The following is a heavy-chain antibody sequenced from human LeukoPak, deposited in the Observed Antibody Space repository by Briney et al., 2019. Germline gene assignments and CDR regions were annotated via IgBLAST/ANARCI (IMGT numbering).Heavy chain of an antibody. CDR1: TSTFTAYN. J-gene: IGHJ5*02. V-gene: IGHV1-2*02. CDR2: INPNSGGT. CDR3: ARALPYCSSTSCPPGWFDP. Sequence: ASVKVSCKASTSTFTAYNIHWVRQAPGQGLEWMGWINPNSGGTKYAQKFQGRVTMTRDTSTSTVYMELSSLRSEDTAVYYCARALPYCSSTSCPPGWFDPWGQGTLVTVSS. D-gene: IGHD2-2*01.